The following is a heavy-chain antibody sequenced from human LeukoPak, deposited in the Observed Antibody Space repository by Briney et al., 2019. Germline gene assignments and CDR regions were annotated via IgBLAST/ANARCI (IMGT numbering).Heavy chain of an antibody. CDR2: IRHREYGGTA. Sequence: GGSLRLSCATSGFNFGVVAMDWIRQVPGKGLEWVGFIRHREYGGTAEYAASVNGRFAISRDDSKSIVYLQMNDLRTEDTGVYYCASERAGDVDYWGRGTLVTVSS. J-gene: IGHJ4*02. V-gene: IGHV3-49*03. CDR3: ASERAGDVDY. CDR1: GFNFGVVA.